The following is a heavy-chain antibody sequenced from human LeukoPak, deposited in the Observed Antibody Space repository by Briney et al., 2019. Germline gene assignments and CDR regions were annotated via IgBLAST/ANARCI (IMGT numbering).Heavy chain of an antibody. V-gene: IGHV4-38-2*02. CDR2: IYTSGST. D-gene: IGHD3-3*01. CDR1: GYSISSGYY. Sequence: SETLSLTCTVSGYSISSGYYWGWIRQSPGKGLEWIGRIYTSGSTNYNPSLKSRVTMSVDTSKNQFSLKLSSVTAADTAVYYCARGDDFWSGYYTGAFDIWGQGTMVTVSS. CDR3: ARGDDFWSGYYTGAFDI. J-gene: IGHJ3*02.